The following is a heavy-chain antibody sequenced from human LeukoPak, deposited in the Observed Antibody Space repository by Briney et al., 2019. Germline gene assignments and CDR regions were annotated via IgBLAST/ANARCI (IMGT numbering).Heavy chain of an antibody. CDR2: ISSDGGAM. V-gene: IGHV3-11*01. J-gene: IGHJ4*02. CDR1: GFTFSDYY. Sequence: KAGGSLRLSCAASGFTFSDYYMTWIRQAPGKGLEWVSSISSDGGAMYYADSVKGRFTVSRDNARNSLYLQMNSLSAEDTAVYFCARAALLTGGGYHFDSWDQGTLVTVSS. CDR3: ARAALLTGGGYHFDS. D-gene: IGHD7-27*01.